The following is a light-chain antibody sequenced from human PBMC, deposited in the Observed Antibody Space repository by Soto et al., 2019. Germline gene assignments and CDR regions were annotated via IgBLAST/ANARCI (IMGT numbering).Light chain of an antibody. J-gene: IGKJ1*01. CDR2: GAS. Sequence: EAVLTQSPATLSVSPGERVTLSCRASQSVATTLAWYQQRPGQAPRLLIYGASKRAIGLPARFSGRGSWTEFTLTITSLQSEDFAVYYGQQYNNWPQTFGQGTKVDI. CDR1: QSVATT. V-gene: IGKV3-15*01. CDR3: QQYNNWPQT.